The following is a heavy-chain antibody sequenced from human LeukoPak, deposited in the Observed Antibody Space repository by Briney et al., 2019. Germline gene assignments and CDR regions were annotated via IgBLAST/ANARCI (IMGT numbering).Heavy chain of an antibody. D-gene: IGHD2-8*01. CDR3: ARDVWDPIAYYGMDV. V-gene: IGHV3-48*03. CDR2: ISSSGSTI. J-gene: IGHJ6*02. CDR1: GFTFSSYE. Sequence: PGGSLRLSCAASGFTFSSYEMNWVRQAPGKGLEWVSYISSSGSTIYYADSVKGRFTISRDNAKNSLYLQMNSLRAEDTAVYYCARDVWDPIAYYGMDVWGQGTTVTVCS.